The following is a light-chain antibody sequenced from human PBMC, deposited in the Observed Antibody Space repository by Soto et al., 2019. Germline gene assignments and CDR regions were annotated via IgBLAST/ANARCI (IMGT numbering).Light chain of an antibody. V-gene: IGKV1-39*01. CDR2: GAS. Sequence: DIQMTQSPPSLSASVGDRVPISWRASQNIDIFLNWYHQKPGRAPNLLIYGASTLQDGVPSRFSGSGSGTDFSLTITSLQPEDFGTYDCQQSYSAPPLTFGAGTKVDIK. J-gene: IGKJ4*01. CDR3: QQSYSAPPLT. CDR1: QNIDIF.